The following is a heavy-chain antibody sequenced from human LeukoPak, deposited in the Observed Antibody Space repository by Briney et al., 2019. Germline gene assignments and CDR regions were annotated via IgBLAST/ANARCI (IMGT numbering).Heavy chain of an antibody. CDR1: RYTFTGYY. V-gene: IGHV1-2*01. CDR2: INPNSDDT. Sequence: ASVNVSCMASRYTFTGYYIHWVRQAPGQGLEWMGGINPNSDDTNYAQKFHRRVTRPRDKPTNTANMEPSRLRSDDTVLYYCARDIGSGSYYWGQGTLVTVSS. D-gene: IGHD3-10*01. CDR3: ARDIGSGSYY. J-gene: IGHJ4*02.